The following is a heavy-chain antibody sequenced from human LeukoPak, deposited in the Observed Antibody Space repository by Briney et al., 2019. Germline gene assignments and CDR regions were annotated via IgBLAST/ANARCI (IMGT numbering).Heavy chain of an antibody. Sequence: PSETLSLTCTVSGGSISSYYWSWIRQPPGKGLEWIGYIYYSGSTNYNPSLKSRVTISVDTSKNQFSLKLSSVTAADTAVYYCARENIDDYGDWFDPWGQGTLVTVSS. CDR2: IYYSGST. V-gene: IGHV4-59*01. CDR3: ARENIDDYGDWFDP. J-gene: IGHJ5*02. D-gene: IGHD4-17*01. CDR1: GGSISSYY.